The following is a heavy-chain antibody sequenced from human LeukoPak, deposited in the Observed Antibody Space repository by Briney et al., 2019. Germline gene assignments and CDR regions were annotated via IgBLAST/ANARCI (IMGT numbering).Heavy chain of an antibody. CDR3: ARYGAGSCYDY. J-gene: IGHJ4*02. Sequence: GGSLRLSCAAYGFTFSTYAMHWVRQAPGKGLEYVSAISTDGYGTYYGNSVKGRFTISRDNSKNMLYLQMGSLRPEDMAVYYCARYGAGSCYDYWGQGTLVTVSS. CDR2: ISTDGYGT. V-gene: IGHV3-64*01. CDR1: GFTFSTYA. D-gene: IGHD2-15*01.